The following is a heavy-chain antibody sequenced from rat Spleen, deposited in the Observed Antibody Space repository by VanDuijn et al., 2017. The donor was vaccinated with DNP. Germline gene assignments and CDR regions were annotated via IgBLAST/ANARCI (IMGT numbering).Heavy chain of an antibody. D-gene: IGHD1-11*01. J-gene: IGHJ3*01. V-gene: IGHV5-31*01. Sequence: EVQLVESGGDLVQPGRSLKLSCVASGFTFSNYWMTWIRQVPGKGLEWVASITSRVGSTYYPDSVKGRFTISRDNAKNTLYLQMNSLRSEDTATYYCATLTTEGIVRIPWFAYWGQGTLVTVSS. CDR3: ATLTTEGIVRIPWFAY. CDR1: GFTFSNYW. CDR2: ITSRVGST.